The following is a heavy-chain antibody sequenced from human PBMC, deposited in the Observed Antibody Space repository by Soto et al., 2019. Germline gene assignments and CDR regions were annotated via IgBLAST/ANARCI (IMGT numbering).Heavy chain of an antibody. CDR2: IIPILGIA. CDR3: ARDCSSTSCYAYP. Sequence: SVKVSCKASGGTFSSYTISWVRQAPGQGLEWMGRIIPILGIANYAQKFQGRVTITADKSTSTAYMELSSLRSEDTAVYYCARDCSSTSCYAYPWGQGNLVTVSS. V-gene: IGHV1-69*04. J-gene: IGHJ5*02. CDR1: GGTFSSYT. D-gene: IGHD2-2*01.